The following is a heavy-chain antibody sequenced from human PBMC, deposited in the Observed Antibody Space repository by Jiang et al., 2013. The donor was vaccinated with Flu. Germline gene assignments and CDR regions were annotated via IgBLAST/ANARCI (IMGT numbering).Heavy chain of an antibody. V-gene: IGHV4-39*01. D-gene: IGHD5-24*01. CDR3: ARSRQGYNYRRLEY. Sequence: SLICNVSGGSVSTSSYYWGWIRQPPGKGLEWIGSIYYDGTTYYNPSVKSRITLSLDTSKNQFSLKLTSVTAADTAVYYCARSRQGYNYRRLEYWGQGTLVTVSS. CDR1: GGSVSTSSYY. J-gene: IGHJ4*02. CDR2: IYYDGTT.